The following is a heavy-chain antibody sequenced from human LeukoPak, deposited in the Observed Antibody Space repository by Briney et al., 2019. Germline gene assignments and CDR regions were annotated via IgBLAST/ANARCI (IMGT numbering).Heavy chain of an antibody. CDR3: ARGIVVVVAATQDYYYGMDV. CDR1: GGTFISYA. CDR2: IIPIFGTA. J-gene: IGHJ6*04. V-gene: IGHV1-69*01. D-gene: IGHD2-15*01. Sequence: GSSVKLSCKASGGTFISYAISWVRQAPGQGLEWMGGIIPIFGTANYAQKFQGRVTITADESTSTAYMELSSLRSEDTAVYYCARGIVVVVAATQDYYYGMDVWGKGTTVTVSS.